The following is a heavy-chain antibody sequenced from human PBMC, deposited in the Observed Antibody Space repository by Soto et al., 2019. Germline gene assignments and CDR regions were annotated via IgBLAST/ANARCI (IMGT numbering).Heavy chain of an antibody. CDR1: GFTFSSYG. D-gene: IGHD3-22*01. Sequence: GGSLRLSCAAAGFTFSSYGMHWVRQAPGKGLEWVAVIWYDGSNKYYADSVKGRFTISRDNSKNTLYLQMNSLRAEDTAVYYCAKDRERITMKDNWFDPWGQGTLVTVSS. J-gene: IGHJ5*02. V-gene: IGHV3-33*06. CDR3: AKDRERITMKDNWFDP. CDR2: IWYDGSNK.